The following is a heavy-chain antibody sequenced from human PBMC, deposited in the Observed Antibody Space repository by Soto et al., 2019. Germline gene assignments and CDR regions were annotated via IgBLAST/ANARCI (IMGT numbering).Heavy chain of an antibody. CDR3: ARQSRGRWLQLRDAFDI. D-gene: IGHD5-12*01. V-gene: IGHV5-51*01. CDR2: IYPGDSDT. CDR1: GYSFTSYW. J-gene: IGHJ3*02. Sequence: PGESLKISCKGSGYSFTSYWIGWVRQMPGKGLEWMGIIYPGDSDTRYSPSFQGQVTISADKSISTAYLQWSSLKASDTAMYYCARQSRGRWLQLRDAFDIWGQGTMVTVSS.